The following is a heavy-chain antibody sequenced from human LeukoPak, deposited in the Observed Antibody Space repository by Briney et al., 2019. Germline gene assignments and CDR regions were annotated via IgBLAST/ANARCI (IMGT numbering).Heavy chain of an antibody. Sequence: ASVKVSCKASGYTFTSYGITWVRQAPGQGLEWMGWISAYNGNTNSAQKLQGRVTMTTDTSTSTAYMELRSLRSDDTAVYYCARGRKDYGDYYFDSWGLGTLVTVSS. CDR3: ARGRKDYGDYYFDS. CDR2: ISAYNGNT. V-gene: IGHV1-18*01. CDR1: GYTFTSYG. J-gene: IGHJ4*02. D-gene: IGHD4-17*01.